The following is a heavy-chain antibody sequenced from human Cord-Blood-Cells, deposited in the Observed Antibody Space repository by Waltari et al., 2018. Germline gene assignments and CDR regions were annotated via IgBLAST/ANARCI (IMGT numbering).Heavy chain of an antibody. Sequence: ELQLVQSGAEVKKPGESLKLSCKGSGDTFTSYCMGWGRQRPGKGLEWMGISYPGDSDTRYSPAFQGQVTISADKSISPAYLQWSSLKASDTAMYYCARGYSSSYDAFDIWGQGTMVTVSS. CDR3: ARGYSSSYDAFDI. D-gene: IGHD6-6*01. J-gene: IGHJ3*02. V-gene: IGHV5-51*01. CDR2: SYPGDSDT. CDR1: GDTFTSYC.